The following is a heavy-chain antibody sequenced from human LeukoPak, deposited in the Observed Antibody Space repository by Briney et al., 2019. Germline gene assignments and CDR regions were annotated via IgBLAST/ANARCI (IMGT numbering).Heavy chain of an antibody. D-gene: IGHD3-22*01. V-gene: IGHV1-8*01. CDR2: MNPNSGNT. CDR3: ARSYYDSSGYYYVPYYYYYGVDV. J-gene: IGHJ6*02. CDR1: GYTFTSYD. Sequence: ASVKVSCKASGYTFTSYDINWVRQATGQGLEWMGWMNPNSGNTGYAQKFQGRVTMTRNTSISTAYMELSSLRSEDTAVYYCARSYYDSSGYYYVPYYYYYGVDVWGQGTTVTVSS.